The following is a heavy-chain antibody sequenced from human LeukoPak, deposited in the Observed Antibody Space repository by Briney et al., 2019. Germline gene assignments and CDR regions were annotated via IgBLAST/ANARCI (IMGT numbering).Heavy chain of an antibody. J-gene: IGHJ4*02. CDR1: GLTFSRSG. V-gene: IGHV3-33*01. Sequence: GGSLRLSCAASGLTFSRSGMHWVRQAPGKGLEWVAIIWFDGSNKYYADSVKGRFTISRDNSKNTLYLQMNSLRAEDTAVYYCARDWGTTGTTGWTFDYWGQGTPVTVSS. CDR3: ARDWGTTGTTGWTFDY. CDR2: IWFDGSNK. D-gene: IGHD1-1*01.